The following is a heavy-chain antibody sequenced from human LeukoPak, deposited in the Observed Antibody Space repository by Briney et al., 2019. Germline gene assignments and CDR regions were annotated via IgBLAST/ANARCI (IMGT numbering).Heavy chain of an antibody. Sequence: GGSLRLSCAASGFIFSTYSMNWVRQAPGKGLEWVSYISSTDSTIYYADSVKGRFTISRDNSKNTPYLQMNSLGAEDTAVYYCATTYYDSSGYLDWYFDLWGRGTLVTVSS. CDR2: ISSTDSTI. D-gene: IGHD3-22*01. V-gene: IGHV3-48*01. J-gene: IGHJ2*01. CDR1: GFIFSTYS. CDR3: ATTYYDSSGYLDWYFDL.